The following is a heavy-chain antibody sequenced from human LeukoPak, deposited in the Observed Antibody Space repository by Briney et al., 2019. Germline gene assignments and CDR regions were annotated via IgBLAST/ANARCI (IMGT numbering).Heavy chain of an antibody. CDR2: INPGGGTT. D-gene: IGHD3-10*01. CDR1: GYSFTNYY. CDR3: ARGGFTTMVRGVIITLDAFDI. Sequence: ASVKVSCKASGYSFTNYYLHWVRQAPGQGFEWMGIINPGGGTTTYAQKFQGGVTMTRDTSTSTVYMELSSLRSEDTAVYYCARGGFTTMVRGVIITLDAFDIWSQGTMVTVSS. V-gene: IGHV1-46*01. J-gene: IGHJ3*02.